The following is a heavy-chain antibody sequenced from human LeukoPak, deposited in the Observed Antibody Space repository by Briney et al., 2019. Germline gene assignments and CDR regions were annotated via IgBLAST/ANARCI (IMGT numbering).Heavy chain of an antibody. V-gene: IGHV3-53*01. J-gene: IGHJ5*02. Sequence: PGGSLRLSCAASGFTVRSNYMSWVRQAPGKGLEWVSVIYSGGSTYYADSVKGRFTISRDNSKNTLYLQMNSLRAEDTAVYYCAKRPKITIFGVAGNWFDPWGQGTLVTVSS. CDR1: GFTVRSNY. CDR2: IYSGGST. D-gene: IGHD3-3*01. CDR3: AKRPKITIFGVAGNWFDP.